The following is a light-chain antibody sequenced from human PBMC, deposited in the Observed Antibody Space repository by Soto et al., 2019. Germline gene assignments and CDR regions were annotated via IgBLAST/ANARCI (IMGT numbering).Light chain of an antibody. V-gene: IGKV3-15*01. CDR1: HRVSSY. J-gene: IGKJ4*01. CDR3: QQYNNWPLT. CDR2: ATS. Sequence: EIVMTQSPATLSVSPGERATLSCRASHRVSSYLAWYQQKPGQAPRLLIYATSTRATGIPARFSGSGSGTEFTLTISSLQSEDFAVYYCQQYNNWPLTFGGGTRWISN.